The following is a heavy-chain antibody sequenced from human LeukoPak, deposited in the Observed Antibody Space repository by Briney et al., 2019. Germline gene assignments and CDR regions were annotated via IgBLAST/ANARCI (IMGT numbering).Heavy chain of an antibody. J-gene: IGHJ3*02. CDR2: ISWNSGSI. Sequence: GRSLRLSCAASGFTFDDYAMHWVRQAPGKGVEWVSGISWNSGSIGYADSVKGRFTISRDNAKNSLYLQMNSLRAEDMALYYCAKAQYSSSRDSAFDIWGQGTMVTVSS. D-gene: IGHD6-6*01. V-gene: IGHV3-9*03. CDR1: GFTFDDYA. CDR3: AKAQYSSSRDSAFDI.